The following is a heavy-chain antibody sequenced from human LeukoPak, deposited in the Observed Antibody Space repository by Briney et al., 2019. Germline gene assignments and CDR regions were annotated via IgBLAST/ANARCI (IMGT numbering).Heavy chain of an antibody. V-gene: IGHV3-23*01. CDR2: ISGSGGST. Sequence: GGSLRLSCAASGFTFSSYAMSWVRQAPGKGLEWVSAISGSGGSTYYADSVKGRFTISRDNSKNTLYLQMNSLRAEDTAVYYCAKDSGYYDSSGYPDAFDIWGQGTMVTVSS. J-gene: IGHJ3*02. D-gene: IGHD3-22*01. CDR3: AKDSGYYDSSGYPDAFDI. CDR1: GFTFSSYA.